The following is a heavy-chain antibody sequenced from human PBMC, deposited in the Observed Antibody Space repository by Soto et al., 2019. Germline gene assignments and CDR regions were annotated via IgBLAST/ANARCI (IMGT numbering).Heavy chain of an antibody. CDR2: IRSRSIDM. CDR3: VRESYPAKAFDI. Sequence: EVQLVESGGGLVKPGESLRLSCAASGFTFSNYNINWVRQAPGNGLECVSSIRSRSIDMYYADSVKGRFTISTDDAKNSLSLQMNGLRAEDTAVYFCVRESYPAKAFDIWGQGTMVTVSS. CDR1: GFTFSNYN. D-gene: IGHD2-2*01. J-gene: IGHJ3*02. V-gene: IGHV3-21*01.